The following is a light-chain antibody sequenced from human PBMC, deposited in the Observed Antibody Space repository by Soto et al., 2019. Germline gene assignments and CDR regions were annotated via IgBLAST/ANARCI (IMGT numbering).Light chain of an antibody. J-gene: IGKJ3*01. CDR1: QSVSTY. Sequence: DIQMTQSPSSLSASVGDSVTITCRASQSVSTYLNWYQQKPGKAPKLLVYAESTLERGVTSRFSGSGSGTDFALTIRSLQPEDFATYYCQQSYSTPFTFGPGTKVDIK. CDR3: QQSYSTPFT. CDR2: AES. V-gene: IGKV1-39*01.